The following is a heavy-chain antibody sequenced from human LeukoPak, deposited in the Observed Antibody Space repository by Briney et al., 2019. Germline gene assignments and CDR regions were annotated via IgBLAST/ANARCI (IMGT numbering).Heavy chain of an antibody. D-gene: IGHD3-10*01. J-gene: IGHJ6*03. V-gene: IGHV1-69*06. CDR1: GYTFTSYG. Sequence: ASVKVSCKASGYTFTSYGISWVRQAPGQGLEWMGGIIPIFGTANYAQKFQGRVTITADKSTSTAYMELSSLRSEDTAVYYCARGVRGVIPQYYYYMDVWGKGTTVTVSS. CDR3: ARGVRGVIPQYYYYMDV. CDR2: IIPIFGTA.